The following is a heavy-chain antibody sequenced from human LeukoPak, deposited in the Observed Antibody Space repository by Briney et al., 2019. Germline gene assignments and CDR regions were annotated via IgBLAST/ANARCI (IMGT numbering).Heavy chain of an antibody. CDR3: AKDRSCTNDICHGDFDY. V-gene: IGHV3-23*01. J-gene: IGHJ4*02. D-gene: IGHD2-8*01. Sequence: TGGSLRLSCAASGFTFSSYAVSWVRQASGKGLEWASSISGSGGSTYSADSVKGRFTISRDNSKNTLYLQMNSLRAEDTALYYCAKDRSCTNDICHGDFDYWGQGTLVTVSS. CDR2: ISGSGGST. CDR1: GFTFSSYA.